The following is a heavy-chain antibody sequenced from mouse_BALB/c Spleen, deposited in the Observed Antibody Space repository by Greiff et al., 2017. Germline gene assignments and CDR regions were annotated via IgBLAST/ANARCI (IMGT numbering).Heavy chain of an antibody. CDR2: ISSGGSYT. J-gene: IGHJ3*01. V-gene: IGHV5-6*01. Sequence: DVHLVESGGDLVKPGGSLKLSCAASGFTFSSYGMSWVRQTPDKRLEWVATISSGGSYTYYPDSVKGRFTISRDNAKNTLYLQMSSLKSEDTAMYYCAREALDYGRAWFAYWGQGTLVTVSA. CDR3: AREALDYGRAWFAY. D-gene: IGHD1-1*01. CDR1: GFTFSSYG.